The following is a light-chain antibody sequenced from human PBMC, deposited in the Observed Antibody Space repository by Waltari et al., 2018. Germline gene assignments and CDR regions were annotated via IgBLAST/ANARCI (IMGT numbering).Light chain of an antibody. CDR1: DLGSPS. Sequence: SSELTQPPSVSVAPGKTARITCGGHDLGSPSVHWYQQTPGQAPGVVIHYDTDRPSGIPERFSGSNSGNTATLTISRVEAGDEADYYCQVWDISTDQPIFGGGTKLTVL. V-gene: IGLV3-21*04. CDR3: QVWDISTDQPI. J-gene: IGLJ2*01. CDR2: YDT.